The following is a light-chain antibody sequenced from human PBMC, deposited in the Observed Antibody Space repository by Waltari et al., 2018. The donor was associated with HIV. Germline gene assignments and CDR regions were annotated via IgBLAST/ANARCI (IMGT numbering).Light chain of an antibody. CDR3: QHFETWPPSIT. V-gene: IGKV3D-15*01. CDR2: RAS. CDR1: QRVSNN. J-gene: IGKJ5*01. Sequence: EILMTQSPPSLSVSPGERVTLSCRARQRVSNNVACYQQRPSQPRSRLILRASTSPRCFPARFSGSGSGTEFSLAITGLQSEDFAVYSCQHFETWPPSITFGQGTRLEIK.